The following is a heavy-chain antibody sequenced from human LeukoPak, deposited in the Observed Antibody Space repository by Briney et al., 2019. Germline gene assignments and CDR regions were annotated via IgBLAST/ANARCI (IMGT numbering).Heavy chain of an antibody. D-gene: IGHD3-10*01. Sequence: PGGSLRLSCAPSEFTLSDHWMSWARHAPGRGLEWVAHINQAGSEKQHVDSVKGRFTISRDNTRNSLFLHMNSLRPEDSAVYYCARGHYGLASWGQGTLVTVSS. CDR3: ARGHYGLAS. CDR1: EFTLSDHW. J-gene: IGHJ5*02. V-gene: IGHV3-7*04. CDR2: INQAGSEK.